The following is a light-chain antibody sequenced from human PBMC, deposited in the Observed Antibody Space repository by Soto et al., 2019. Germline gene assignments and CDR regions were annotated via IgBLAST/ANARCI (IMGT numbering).Light chain of an antibody. CDR2: SNN. Sequence: QSVLTQPPSASGTPGQRVTISCSGSSPNIGSNYVYWYQQLPGTAPKPLIYSNNQRPSGVPDRFSGSKSGTSASMAISGLRSEDEADYDCAAWDASLSGYVFGTGTKLTVL. V-gene: IGLV1-47*02. CDR1: SPNIGSNY. J-gene: IGLJ1*01. CDR3: AAWDASLSGYV.